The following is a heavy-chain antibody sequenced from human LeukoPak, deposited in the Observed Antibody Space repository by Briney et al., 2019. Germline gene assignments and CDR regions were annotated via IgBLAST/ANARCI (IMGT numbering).Heavy chain of an antibody. CDR1: GFTFSSYA. J-gene: IGHJ3*02. V-gene: IGHV3-30-3*01. CDR3: AKDPTDTIVVVPAAHHGDAFDI. D-gene: IGHD2-2*01. CDR2: ISYDGSNK. Sequence: GGSLRLSCAAPGFTFSSYAMHWVRQAPGKGLEWVAVISYDGSNKYYADSVKGRFTISRDNSKNTLYLQMNSLRAEDTAVYYCAKDPTDTIVVVPAAHHGDAFDIWGQGTMVTVSS.